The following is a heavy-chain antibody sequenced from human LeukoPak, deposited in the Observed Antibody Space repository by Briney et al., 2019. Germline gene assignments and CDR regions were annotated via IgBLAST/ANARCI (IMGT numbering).Heavy chain of an antibody. CDR2: ISGSGAGT. D-gene: IGHD3-22*01. CDR1: GFTFSTYG. CDR3: AKADDDSPGYTNYFDY. Sequence: PGRSLRLSCAASGFTFSTYGMHWVRQAPGKGLEWVSSISGSGAGTYYADSVKGRCTISRDNSKNTLYLQMNSLRAEDTAVYYCAKADDDSPGYTNYFDYWGQGTWLPSPQ. V-gene: IGHV3-23*01. J-gene: IGHJ4*02.